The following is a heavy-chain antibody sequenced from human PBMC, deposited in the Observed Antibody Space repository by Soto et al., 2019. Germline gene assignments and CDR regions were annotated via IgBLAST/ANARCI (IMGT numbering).Heavy chain of an antibody. J-gene: IGHJ4*02. D-gene: IGHD3-22*01. Sequence: GGSLTLSCAASAFTFNNYAMSWVRQAPGKGLEWVSGIGGSGRTTYYADSVKVRFTISRDNSNNTLFLQMNSLRAEDRAVYYCAKSRFSDSSGDFYDYWGQGTLVTVSS. V-gene: IGHV3-23*01. CDR1: AFTFNNYA. CDR3: AKSRFSDSSGDFYDY. CDR2: IGGSGRTT.